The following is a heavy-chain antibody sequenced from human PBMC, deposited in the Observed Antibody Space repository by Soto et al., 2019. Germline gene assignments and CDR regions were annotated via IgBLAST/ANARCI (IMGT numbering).Heavy chain of an antibody. CDR2: ISGSGGIT. CDR3: ARARRGAPYYYTMDL. V-gene: IGHV3-23*01. J-gene: IGHJ6*02. CDR1: GITFSSYA. D-gene: IGHD3-10*01. Sequence: GGSLRLSCIASGITFSSYAMTWVRQAPGKGLEWVSDISGSGGITYYADSVKGRFTISRDNSKNTLNLQMNSLRADDTAVYYCARARRGAPYYYTMDLWGQGTTVTVSS.